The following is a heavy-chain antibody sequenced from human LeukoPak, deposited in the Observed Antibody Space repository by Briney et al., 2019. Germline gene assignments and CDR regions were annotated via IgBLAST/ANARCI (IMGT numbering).Heavy chain of an antibody. J-gene: IGHJ4*02. V-gene: IGHV1-69*06. Sequence: GASVKVSCKASGGTFSSYAISWVRQAPGQGLEWMGGIIPIFGTANYAQKFQGRVTITADKSTSTAYMELSSLRSEDTAVYYCASIDSSGYYDYWGQGTLVTVSS. CDR1: GGTFSSYA. CDR3: ASIDSSGYYDY. D-gene: IGHD3-22*01. CDR2: IIPIFGTA.